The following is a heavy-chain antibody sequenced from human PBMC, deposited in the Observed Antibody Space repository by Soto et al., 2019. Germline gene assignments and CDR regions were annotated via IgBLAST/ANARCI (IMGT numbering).Heavy chain of an antibody. J-gene: IGHJ4*02. CDR3: AASAVVAAHY. CDR1: AFTFSDYY. V-gene: IGHV3-11*01. CDR2: ISGNGNTI. Sequence: EGSLRLSCAASAFTFSDYYMGWIRQAPGKGLERLSYISGNGNTIYYADSVKGRFTVSRDNTKNLLYLQMNSLRAEDTAVYYCAASAVVAAHYWGQGALVTVSS. D-gene: IGHD2-15*01.